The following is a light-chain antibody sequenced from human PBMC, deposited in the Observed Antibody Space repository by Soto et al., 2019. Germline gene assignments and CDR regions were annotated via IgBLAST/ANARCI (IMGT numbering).Light chain of an antibody. CDR1: SSDVGAYNY. Sequence: QSALTQPPSASGSPGQSVTISCTGTSSDVGAYNYVSWYQQHPGKTPRLLIYEVTKRPSGVPDRFSGSKSGNTASLTVSGLQAEDEADYYCSSYGGDNNWGIFGGGTKLTVL. CDR2: EVT. J-gene: IGLJ2*01. V-gene: IGLV2-8*01. CDR3: SSYGGDNNWGI.